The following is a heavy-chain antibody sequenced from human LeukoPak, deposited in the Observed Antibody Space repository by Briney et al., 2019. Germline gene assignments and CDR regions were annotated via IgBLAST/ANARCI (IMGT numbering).Heavy chain of an antibody. CDR1: GYSISSGYY. CDR2: IYTSGST. J-gene: IGHJ4*02. CDR3: ARGDILTGYYDY. Sequence: SETLSLTCTVSGYSISSGYYWGWIRQPAGKGLERIGRIYTSGSTNYNPSLKSRVTMSVDTSKNQFSLKLSSVTAADTAVYYCARGDILTGYYDYWGQGTLVTVSS. D-gene: IGHD3-9*01. V-gene: IGHV4-4*07.